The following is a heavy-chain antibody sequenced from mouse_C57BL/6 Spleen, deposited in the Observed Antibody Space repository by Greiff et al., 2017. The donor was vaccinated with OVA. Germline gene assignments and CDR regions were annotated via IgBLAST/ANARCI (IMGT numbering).Heavy chain of an antibody. Sequence: EVHLVESGGGLVKPGGSLKLSCAASGFTFSSYAMSWVRQTPEKRLEWVATISDGGSYTYYPDNVKGRFTISRDNAKNNLYLQMSHLKSEDTAMYDCARERSLYDSDGFDYWGQGTTLTVSS. CDR3: ARERSLYDSDGFDY. V-gene: IGHV5-4*01. CDR1: GFTFSSYA. D-gene: IGHD2-4*01. J-gene: IGHJ2*01. CDR2: ISDGGSYT.